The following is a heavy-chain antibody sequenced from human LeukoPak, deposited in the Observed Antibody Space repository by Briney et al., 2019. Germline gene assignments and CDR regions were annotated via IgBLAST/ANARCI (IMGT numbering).Heavy chain of an antibody. CDR3: VRYYYGSGTPNAFDI. D-gene: IGHD3-10*01. J-gene: IGHJ3*02. CDR2: INPNSGGT. V-gene: IGHV1-2*02. Sequence: ASVKVSCKASGYTFTGYYMHWVRQAPGQGLEWMGWINPNSGGTNYAQKFQGRVTMTRDTSISTAYMELSRLRSDDTAVYYCVRYYYGSGTPNAFDIWGQGTMVTVSS. CDR1: GYTFTGYY.